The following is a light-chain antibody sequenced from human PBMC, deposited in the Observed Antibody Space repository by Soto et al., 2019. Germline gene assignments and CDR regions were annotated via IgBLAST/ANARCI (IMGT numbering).Light chain of an antibody. Sequence: SSELTQPPSVSVAPRQTATFTCGGANIGSKGVHWYQHRPGQAPVLVVYDDSDRPSGIPERFSGSNSGNTATLTISGVEGGDEADYYCQVWDSSSDHWVFGGGTKLTVL. CDR3: QVWDSSSDHWV. J-gene: IGLJ3*02. V-gene: IGLV3-21*02. CDR1: NIGSKG. CDR2: DDS.